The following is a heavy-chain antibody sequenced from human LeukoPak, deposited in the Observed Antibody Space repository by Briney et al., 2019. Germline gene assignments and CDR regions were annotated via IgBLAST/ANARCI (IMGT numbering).Heavy chain of an antibody. J-gene: IGHJ3*02. CDR3: AKSLSYYYDSSGGGAFDI. V-gene: IGHV3-9*01. Sequence: PGRSLRLSCAASGFTFDDYAMHWVRQAPGKGLEWGSGISWDSGSVDYADSVKGRFTISRDNAKNSLYLQMNSLRAEDTALYYCAKSLSYYYDSSGGGAFDIWGQGTMVTVSS. CDR2: ISWDSGSV. CDR1: GFTFDDYA. D-gene: IGHD3-22*01.